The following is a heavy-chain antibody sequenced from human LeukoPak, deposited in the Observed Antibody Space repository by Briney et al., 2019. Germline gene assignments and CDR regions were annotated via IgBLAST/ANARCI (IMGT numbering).Heavy chain of an antibody. CDR3: ARGYCSGGSCYSGYFQH. D-gene: IGHD2-15*01. CDR1: GGTFSSYA. J-gene: IGHJ1*01. Sequence: ASVKVSCKASGGTFSSYAISWVRQAPGQGLEWMGRIIPTFGTANYAQKFQGRVTITTDESTSTAYMELSSLRSEDTAVYYCARGYCSGGSCYSGYFQHWGQGTLVTVSS. CDR2: IIPTFGTA. V-gene: IGHV1-69*05.